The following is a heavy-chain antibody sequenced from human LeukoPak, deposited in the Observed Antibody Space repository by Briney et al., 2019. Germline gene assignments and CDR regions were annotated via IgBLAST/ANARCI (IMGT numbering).Heavy chain of an antibody. D-gene: IGHD2-2*01. CDR3: LVVPAAIPKNWFDP. Sequence: SETLSLTCTGSGGSISSSSYYSGWIRQPPGKGLEWIGSIYYSGTTYYYPPLMRRVTISADTSKNQSSLKLSTVTAADTAVYYCLVVPAAIPKNWFDPWGQGTLVTVSS. V-gene: IGHV4-39*01. J-gene: IGHJ5*02. CDR2: IYYSGTT. CDR1: GGSISSSSYY.